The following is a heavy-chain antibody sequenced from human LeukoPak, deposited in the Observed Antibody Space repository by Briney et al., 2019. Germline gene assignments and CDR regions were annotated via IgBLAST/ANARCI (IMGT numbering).Heavy chain of an antibody. CDR1: GGSISSYY. Sequence: PSETLSLTCTVSGGSISSYYWSWIRQPPGKGLEWIGYISYSGSTIYNPSLKSRVTISIDTSKNQFSLKLRSVTAADTAIYYCARQGYDILTGYIDAFDIWGQGTMVTVSS. V-gene: IGHV4-59*08. CDR2: ISYSGST. D-gene: IGHD3-9*01. J-gene: IGHJ3*02. CDR3: ARQGYDILTGYIDAFDI.